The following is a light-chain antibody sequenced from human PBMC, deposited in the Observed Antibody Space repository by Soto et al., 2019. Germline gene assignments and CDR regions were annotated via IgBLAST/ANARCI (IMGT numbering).Light chain of an antibody. V-gene: IGKV1-5*03. CDR1: QSISSW. Sequence: PSTLSGCVGGRVTITCRASQSISSWLSWYQQEPGKPPKLLIYKASILESGFPSRFSGRGSGTDFTLSISSLQPEDFATYYCQQLSTHPYTFGQVTNPDIK. J-gene: IGKJ2*01. CDR2: KAS. CDR3: QQLSTHPYT.